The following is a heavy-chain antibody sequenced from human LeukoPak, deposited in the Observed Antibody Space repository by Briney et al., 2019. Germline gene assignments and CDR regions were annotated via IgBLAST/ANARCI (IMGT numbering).Heavy chain of an antibody. J-gene: IGHJ4*02. Sequence: GGSLQISCKGSGYSFTSYWIGWVRQMPGKGLEWMGIIYPGDSDTRYSPSFQGQVTISADKSISTAYLQWSSLKASDTAMYYCASLWDAYGDSSFDYWGQGTLVTVSS. D-gene: IGHD4-17*01. CDR1: GYSFTSYW. V-gene: IGHV5-51*01. CDR3: ASLWDAYGDSSFDY. CDR2: IYPGDSDT.